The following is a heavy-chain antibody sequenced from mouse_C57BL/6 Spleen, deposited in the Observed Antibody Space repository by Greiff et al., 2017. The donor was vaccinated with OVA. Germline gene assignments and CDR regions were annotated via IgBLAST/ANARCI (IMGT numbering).Heavy chain of an antibody. V-gene: IGHV10-1*01. D-gene: IGHD1-1*01. J-gene: IGHJ2*01. CDR3: VREYYGSGYYFDY. Sequence: EVKLMESGGGLVQPKGSLKLSCAASGFSFNTYAMNWVRQAPGKGLEWVARIRSKSNNYATYYADSVKDRFTISRDDSESMLYLQMNNLKTEDTAMYYCVREYYGSGYYFDYWGQGTTLTVSS. CDR1: GFSFNTYA. CDR2: IRSKSNNYAT.